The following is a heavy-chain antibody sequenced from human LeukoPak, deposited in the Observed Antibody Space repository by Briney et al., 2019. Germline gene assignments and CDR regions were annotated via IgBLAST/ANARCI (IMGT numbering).Heavy chain of an antibody. Sequence: GGSLRLSCAASGFTFSSNSMNWVRQAPGKGLEWVSSISSSSSYIYYADSVKGRFTISRDNAKNSLYLQMNSLRAEDTAVYYCARDRGAFGGVIAIWIFDYWGQGTLVTVSS. V-gene: IGHV3-21*01. D-gene: IGHD3-16*02. J-gene: IGHJ4*02. CDR3: ARDRGAFGGVIAIWIFDY. CDR1: GFTFSSNS. CDR2: ISSSSSYI.